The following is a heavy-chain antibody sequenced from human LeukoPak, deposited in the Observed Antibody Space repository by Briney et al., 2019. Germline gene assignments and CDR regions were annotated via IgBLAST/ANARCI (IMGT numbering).Heavy chain of an antibody. CDR3: ARMIDYNYGYAFDY. D-gene: IGHD5-18*01. J-gene: IGHJ4*02. V-gene: IGHV3-48*02. Sequence: PGGSLRLSCTVSGFSFNSYGMNWVRQAPGKGLEWVSYISSSGSISYADSVKGRFTISRDNAKNSLYLQMNSLRDEDTAVYYCARMIDYNYGYAFDYWGQGTLVTVSS. CDR2: ISSSGSI. CDR1: GFSFNSYG.